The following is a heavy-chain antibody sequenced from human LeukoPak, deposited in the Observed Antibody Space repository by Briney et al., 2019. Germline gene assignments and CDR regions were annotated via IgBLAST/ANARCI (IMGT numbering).Heavy chain of an antibody. Sequence: PGGSLRLSCAASGFTFSSYTMHWVRQAPGKGLEWVAVISYDGSDKYYADSVKGRFTNSRDNAKNSLYLQMNSLRAEDTAVYYCAELGITMIGGVWGKGTTVTISS. V-gene: IGHV3-30*04. CDR1: GFTFSSYT. CDR3: AELGITMIGGV. D-gene: IGHD3-10*02. J-gene: IGHJ6*04. CDR2: ISYDGSDK.